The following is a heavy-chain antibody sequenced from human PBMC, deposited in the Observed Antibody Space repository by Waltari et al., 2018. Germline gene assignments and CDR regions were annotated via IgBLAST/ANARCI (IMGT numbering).Heavy chain of an antibody. J-gene: IGHJ4*02. CDR1: GFTFNNFA. Sequence: VQLVESGGGLVQPGGSLRLACAASGFTFNNFAMTWVRQAPGKGLEWVSTISGRGSSTYYADSVKGRLTISRDNSKNTLHLQMNTLRAEDTAVYYCAKEMTTVTSGTDYWGQGTLVTVSS. CDR3: AKEMTTVTSGTDY. V-gene: IGHV3-23*04. CDR2: ISGRGSST. D-gene: IGHD4-17*01.